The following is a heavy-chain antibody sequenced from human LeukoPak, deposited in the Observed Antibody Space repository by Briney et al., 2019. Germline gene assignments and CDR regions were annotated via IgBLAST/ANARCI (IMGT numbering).Heavy chain of an antibody. V-gene: IGHV3-15*01. J-gene: IGHJ6*02. CDR1: GFTFSNAW. CDR2: IRDKPDGGTT. CDR3: TTDNAPGMDV. D-gene: IGHD2-2*01. Sequence: GGPLRLSCAASGFTFSNAWMSWVRQAPGKGLEWVGLIRDKPDGGTTDYAAAVKGRSTISRDDSKSMLYLQMNSLKTEDTAVYYCTTDNAPGMDVWGQGTTVTVSS.